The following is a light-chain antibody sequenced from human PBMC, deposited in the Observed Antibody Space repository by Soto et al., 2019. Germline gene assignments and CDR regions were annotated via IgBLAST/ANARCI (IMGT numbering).Light chain of an antibody. V-gene: IGKV3-20*01. CDR2: GAS. J-gene: IGKJ1*01. CDR1: QSVSSY. Sequence: LSPGEIATLSCRASQSVSSYLAWYQQKPGQAPRLLIYGASSRATGIPDRFSGSGSGTDFTLTISRLEPEDFAVYYCQQYGSSPWTFGQGTKV. CDR3: QQYGSSPWT.